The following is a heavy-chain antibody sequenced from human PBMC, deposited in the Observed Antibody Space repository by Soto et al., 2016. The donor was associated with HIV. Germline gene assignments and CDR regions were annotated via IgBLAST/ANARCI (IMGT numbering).Heavy chain of an antibody. J-gene: IGHJ4*02. CDR2: TNFRRNT. CDR3: ARGGLDDSGGYPFDF. Sequence: QVQLQQWGAGLLKPSETLSLTCAVYGGSFSGYYWNWIRQSPGQKLEWIGETNFRRNTNITPSLKNRTSISVDTFKNQFSLKLRSLTPADTGIYFCARGGLDDSGGYPFDFWGQGTVVTVSS. V-gene: IGHV4-34*04. CDR1: GGSFSGYY. D-gene: IGHD3-22*01.